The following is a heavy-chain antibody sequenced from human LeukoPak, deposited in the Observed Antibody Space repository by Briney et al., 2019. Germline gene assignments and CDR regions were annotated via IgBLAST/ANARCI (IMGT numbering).Heavy chain of an antibody. D-gene: IGHD3-10*01. CDR1: GGTFSSYA. CDR2: IIPILGIA. V-gene: IGHV1-69*04. CDR3: ARSSYGSGIHEVGSDY. J-gene: IGHJ4*02. Sequence: GASVKVSRKASGGTFSSYAISWVRQAPGQGLEWMGRIIPILGIANYAQKFQGRVTITADKSTSTAYMELSSLRSEDTAVYYCARSSYGSGIHEVGSDYWGQGTLVTVSS.